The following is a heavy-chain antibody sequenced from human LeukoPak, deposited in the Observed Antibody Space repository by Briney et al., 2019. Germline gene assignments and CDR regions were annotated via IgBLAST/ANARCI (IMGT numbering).Heavy chain of an antibody. CDR2: INHSGST. J-gene: IGHJ6*02. Sequence: PSETLSLTCAVYGGSFSGYYWSWIRQPPGKGLEWIGEINHSGSTNYNPSLKSRVTISVDTSKNQFSLKLSSVTAADTAVYYCARNIVGAEYYYYGMDVWGQGTMVTVSS. CDR3: ARNIVGAEYYYYGMDV. D-gene: IGHD1-26*01. CDR1: GGSFSGYY. V-gene: IGHV4-34*01.